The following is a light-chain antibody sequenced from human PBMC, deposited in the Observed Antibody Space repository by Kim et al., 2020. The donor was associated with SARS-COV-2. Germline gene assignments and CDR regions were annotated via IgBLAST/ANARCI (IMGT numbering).Light chain of an antibody. Sequence: VSPGQTASITCSGDKLGDKYACWYQQKPGQSPVLVIYQDSKRPSGIPERFSGSNSGNTATLTISGTQAMDEADYYCQAWDSSTAWVFGTGTKVTVL. V-gene: IGLV3-1*01. J-gene: IGLJ1*01. CDR3: QAWDSSTAWV. CDR1: KLGDKY. CDR2: QDS.